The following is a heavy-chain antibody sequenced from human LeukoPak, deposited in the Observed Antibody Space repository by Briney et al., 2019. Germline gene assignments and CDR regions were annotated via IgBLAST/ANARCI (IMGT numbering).Heavy chain of an antibody. V-gene: IGHV3-74*01. J-gene: IGHJ6*02. CDR2: INPDGSST. Sequence: GGSLRLSCAASGFTFSTYWMHWVRQAPGKGLVWVSRINPDGSSTNYADSVKGRFTISRDNSKNTLYLQLNSLRPEDTAVYYCAKGRGLGSYYNLDVMDVWGQGTTVTVSS. CDR1: GFTFSTYW. CDR3: AKGRGLGSYYNLDVMDV. D-gene: IGHD3-10*01.